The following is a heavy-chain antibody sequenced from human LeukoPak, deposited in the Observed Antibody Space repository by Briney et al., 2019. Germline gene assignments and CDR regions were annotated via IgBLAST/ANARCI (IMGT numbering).Heavy chain of an antibody. J-gene: IGHJ4*02. CDR2: VIVGSGRT. D-gene: IGHD2-21*02. CDR3: AAELYGGIFGHCCSFAY. CDR1: GFTFSNSA. V-gene: IGHV1-58*02. Sequence: SVTVSCKTSGFTFSNSAIQWVRQARGQPLEWIGWVIVGSGRTHYAQRLHDRLLITRDMATNVATLEVSSLTSEDTAVYYCAAELYGGIFGHCCSFAYWGQGTVDSVSS.